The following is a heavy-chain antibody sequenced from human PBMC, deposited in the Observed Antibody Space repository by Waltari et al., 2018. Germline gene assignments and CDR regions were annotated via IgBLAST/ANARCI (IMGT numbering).Heavy chain of an antibody. CDR1: GFTFSSYI. CDR3: ARVYSSGWYDAFDI. Sequence: EVQLLESGGGLVKPGGSLRLSCAASGFTFSSYIMNWVRQAPGKGLEWVSSISSSSSYIYYADSVKGRFTISRDNAKNSLYLQMNSLRAEDTAVYYCARVYSSGWYDAFDIWGQGTMVTVSS. J-gene: IGHJ3*02. CDR2: ISSSSSYI. V-gene: IGHV3-21*01. D-gene: IGHD6-19*01.